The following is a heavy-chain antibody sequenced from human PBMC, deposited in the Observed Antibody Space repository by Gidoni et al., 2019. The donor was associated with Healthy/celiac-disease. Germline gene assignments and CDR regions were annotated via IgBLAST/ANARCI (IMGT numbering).Heavy chain of an antibody. CDR2: IIPILGIA. V-gene: IGHV1-69*04. CDR3: ARDLSTSGGYGAGEGFDY. J-gene: IGHJ4*02. CDR1: GGPFSSYA. D-gene: IGHD5-12*01. Sequence: QVQLVQSGAEVKKPGSSVKFSCKASGGPFSSYAISWVRQAPGQGLEWRGRIIPILGIANYAQKFQGRVTITADKSTSTAYMELSSLRSEDTAVYYCARDLSTSGGYGAGEGFDYWGQGTLVTVSS.